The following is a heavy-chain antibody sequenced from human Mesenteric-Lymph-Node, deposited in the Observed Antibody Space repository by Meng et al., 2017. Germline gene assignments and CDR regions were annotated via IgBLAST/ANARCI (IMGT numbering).Heavy chain of an antibody. V-gene: IGHV4-31*03. J-gene: IGHJ5*02. CDR3: ARASYGSGSPLGESWFDP. CDR2: IHSSGST. D-gene: IGHD3-10*01. CDR1: GGSISSGGYY. Sequence: QGRPQEAGPGLVKPSQTLSLTCTVSGGSISSGGYYWSWIRQHPGKGLEWIGYIHSSGSTYYNPSLRSRLTISVDTSKNQFSLKLSSVTAADTAVYYCARASYGSGSPLGESWFDPWGQGTLVTVSS.